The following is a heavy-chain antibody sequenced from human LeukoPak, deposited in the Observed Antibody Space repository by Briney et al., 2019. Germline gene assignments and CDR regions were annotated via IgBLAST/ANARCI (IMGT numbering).Heavy chain of an antibody. CDR1: GYTFTSYG. J-gene: IGHJ4*02. D-gene: IGHD5-24*01. V-gene: IGHV1-18*01. CDR3: ARWLQLSDFDY. CDR2: ISAYNGNT. Sequence: ASVKVSCKASGYTFTSYGISWVRQAPGQGLEWMGWISAYNGNTNYAQKFQGRVTMTRNTSISTAYMELSSLRSEDTAVYYCARWLQLSDFDYWGQGTLVTVSS.